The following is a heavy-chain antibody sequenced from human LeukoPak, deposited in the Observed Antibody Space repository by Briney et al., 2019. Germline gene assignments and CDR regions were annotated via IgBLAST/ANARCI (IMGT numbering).Heavy chain of an antibody. V-gene: IGHV4-59*08. CDR1: GGSIGTYY. CDR3: ARHIGGGIEDMDV. J-gene: IGHJ6*03. D-gene: IGHD3-16*02. Sequence: PSETLSLTCTVAGGSIGTYYWSWIRQSPGKGLEWIGYIYVTGTRYNPYLQSRVTISVDRSRNQFFLKMSSVTAADTAVYYCARHIGGGIEDMDVWGKGTKVIVSS. CDR2: IYVTGT.